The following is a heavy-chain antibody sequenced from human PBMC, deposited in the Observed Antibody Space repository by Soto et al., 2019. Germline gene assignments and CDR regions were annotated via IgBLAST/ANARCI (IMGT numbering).Heavy chain of an antibody. CDR1: GFTFSSYS. Sequence: EVQLVESGGGLVKPGGSLRLSCAASGFTFSSYSMNWVRQAPGQGLECVSSMSSSSRYIYYADSVKGRFTIPRDNAKNSLDLQMNSRRGEDTAVDYCARHMGAYDFDFWGQGTLVTVSS. J-gene: IGHJ4*02. CDR2: MSSSSRYI. D-gene: IGHD5-12*01. CDR3: ARHMGAYDFDF. V-gene: IGHV3-21*01.